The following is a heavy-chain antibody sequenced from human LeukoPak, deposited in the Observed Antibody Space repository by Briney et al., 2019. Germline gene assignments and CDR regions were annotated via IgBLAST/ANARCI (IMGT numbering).Heavy chain of an antibody. Sequence: ASVKVSCKASGYTFTGYYMHWVRQAPGQGLEWMGWINPNSGGTNYAQKFQDRVSMTRDTSISTAYMQLSRLRSDDTAVYYCARSPHILTGENFDFWGQGTLLTVSS. CDR3: ARSPHILTGENFDF. J-gene: IGHJ4*02. D-gene: IGHD3-9*01. V-gene: IGHV1-2*02. CDR2: INPNSGGT. CDR1: GYTFTGYY.